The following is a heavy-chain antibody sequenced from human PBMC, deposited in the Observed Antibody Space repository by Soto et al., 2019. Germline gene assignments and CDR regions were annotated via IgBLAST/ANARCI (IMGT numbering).Heavy chain of an antibody. V-gene: IGHV4-28*01. J-gene: IGHJ5*02. CDR2: IYFSEST. D-gene: IGHD6-19*01. CDR3: ARMGYSSGWYWSWFDP. CDR1: GYSISSSNW. Sequence: QVQLQESGPGLVKPSDTLSLTCAVSGYSISSSNWWGWIRQPPVKGLEWIGNIYFSESTHYNPSLKSRVTMSVDLSKNQFSLRLSSVTAVDTAVYYCARMGYSSGWYWSWFDPWGQGTLVTVSP.